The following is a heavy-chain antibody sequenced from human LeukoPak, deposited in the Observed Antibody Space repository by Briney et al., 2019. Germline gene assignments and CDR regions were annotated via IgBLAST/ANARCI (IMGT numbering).Heavy chain of an antibody. Sequence: GGSLRLSCAASGFTFSSYWMHWVRQAPGKGLVWVSRINSDGSSTSYADSVKGRFTISRDNAKNSLYLQMNSLRAEDTAVYYCATASRTGTTSYWGQGTLVTVSS. J-gene: IGHJ4*02. V-gene: IGHV3-74*01. CDR3: ATASRTGTTSY. D-gene: IGHD1-1*01. CDR1: GFTFSSYW. CDR2: INSDGSST.